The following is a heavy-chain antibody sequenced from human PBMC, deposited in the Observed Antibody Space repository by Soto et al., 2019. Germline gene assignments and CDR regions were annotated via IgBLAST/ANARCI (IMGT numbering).Heavy chain of an antibody. Sequence: GGSLRLSCAASGFTFSSYGMHWVRQAPGKGLEWVAVISYDGSNKYYADSVKGRFTISRDNPKNTLYLQMNSLRAEDTAVYYCAKGDDSSGYYYWAYYYYGMDVWGQGTTVTVSS. V-gene: IGHV3-30*18. CDR3: AKGDDSSGYYYWAYYYYGMDV. D-gene: IGHD3-22*01. J-gene: IGHJ6*02. CDR1: GFTFSSYG. CDR2: ISYDGSNK.